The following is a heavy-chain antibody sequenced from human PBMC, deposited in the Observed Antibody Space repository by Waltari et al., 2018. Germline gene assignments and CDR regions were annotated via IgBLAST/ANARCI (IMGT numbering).Heavy chain of an antibody. Sequence: QLQLQESGPGLVKPSETLSLTCIVSGGSIINTTYYWGWLRQPPGKGLEWIGSSYYSGSPSYNPCLKSRGTRSVDTSKNRFSLKVSSVTAADTALYYCATHSANHDYHYYAMDVWGLGTTVTVSS. V-gene: IGHV4-39*01. CDR2: SYYSGSP. CDR3: ATHSANHDYHYYAMDV. J-gene: IGHJ6*02. CDR1: GGSIINTTYY. D-gene: IGHD2-15*01.